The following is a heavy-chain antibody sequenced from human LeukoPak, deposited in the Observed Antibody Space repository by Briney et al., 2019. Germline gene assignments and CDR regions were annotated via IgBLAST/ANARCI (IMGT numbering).Heavy chain of an antibody. CDR2: IIPILGIA. J-gene: IGHJ5*02. CDR3: ARDGSCSSTSCYVGWFDP. V-gene: IGHV1-69*04. CDR1: GGTFSSYA. Sequence: ASVKVSCKASGGTFSSYAISWVRQAPGQGLEWMGRIIPILGIANYAQKFQGRVTITADKSTSTAYMELSSLRSEDTAVYYCARDGSCSSTSCYVGWFDPWGQGTLVTVSS. D-gene: IGHD2-2*01.